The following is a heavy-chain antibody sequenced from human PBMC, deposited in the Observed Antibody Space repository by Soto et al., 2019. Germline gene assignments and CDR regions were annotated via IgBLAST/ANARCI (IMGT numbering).Heavy chain of an antibody. CDR3: GKALGYCSGATCSYMDV. Sequence: EVQLLESGGDLVQPGGSLRLSCAASGFTFSTFAMSWVRQAPGKGLEWVSAITGSGGSTYYADSVRGRFTISRDNSKNTLYLQMNSLRAEDTALYYCGKALGYCSGATCSYMDVWGKGTTVIVSS. CDR1: GFTFSTFA. V-gene: IGHV3-23*01. CDR2: ITGSGGST. D-gene: IGHD2-15*01. J-gene: IGHJ6*03.